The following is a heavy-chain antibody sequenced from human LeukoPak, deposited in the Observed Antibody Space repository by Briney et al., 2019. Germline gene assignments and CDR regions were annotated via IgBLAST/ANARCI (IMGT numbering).Heavy chain of an antibody. J-gene: IGHJ4*02. D-gene: IGHD3-22*01. CDR2: ISYDGSSK. Sequence: TGGSLRLSCAASGFTFSSYAMHWVRRAPGEGLEWVTVISYDGSSKYFADSVKGRFTISRDNSKNTLYLQMNSLRAEDTAVYYCAEVVINGYWGQGTLVTVSS. CDR3: AEVVINGY. V-gene: IGHV3-30-3*02. CDR1: GFTFSSYA.